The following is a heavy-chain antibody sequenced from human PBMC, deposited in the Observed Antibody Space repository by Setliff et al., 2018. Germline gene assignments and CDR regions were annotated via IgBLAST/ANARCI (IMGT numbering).Heavy chain of an antibody. V-gene: IGHV4-31*03. CDR1: GGSISSSSYY. CDR3: ARVPRFTDTRNAFDI. CDR2: IYYSGST. J-gene: IGHJ3*02. Sequence: LSLTCTVSGGSISSSSYYWGWIRQPPGKGLEWIGYIYYSGSTYYNPSLKSRVTISVDTSKNQFSLKLNSVTAADTAVYYCARVPRFTDTRNAFDIWGQGTMVTVS. D-gene: IGHD5-18*01.